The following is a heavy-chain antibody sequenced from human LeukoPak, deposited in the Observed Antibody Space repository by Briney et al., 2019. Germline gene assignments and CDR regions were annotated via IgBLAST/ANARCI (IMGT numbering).Heavy chain of an antibody. Sequence: SQTLSLTCTVSVHSISIYYWSWVRQPPGKGLEWVGYISYSGSPNYNPSLKRRVNISVDTYKNQCSLKLSSVTAADTAVYYCARGPTRSITIFGVVIEDGMDVWGQGTTVTVSS. D-gene: IGHD3-3*01. CDR1: VHSISIYY. V-gene: IGHV4-59*01. CDR3: ARGPTRSITIFGVVIEDGMDV. CDR2: ISYSGSP. J-gene: IGHJ6*02.